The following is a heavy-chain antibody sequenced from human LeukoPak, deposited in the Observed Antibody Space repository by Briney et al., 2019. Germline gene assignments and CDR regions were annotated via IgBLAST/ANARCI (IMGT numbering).Heavy chain of an antibody. Sequence: GGSLRLSCAASGFTFSGSAIHWVRQSSGKGLEWVGQIDKKDKGYATATAYAASVTGRFTISRDDSINTAYLQMKSLRTEDTALYYCTRDSGTYNWFDPWGQGTLCTVSS. CDR1: GFTFSGSA. J-gene: IGHJ5*02. V-gene: IGHV3-73*01. CDR3: TRDSGTYNWFDP. CDR2: IDKKDKGYATAT. D-gene: IGHD1-26*01.